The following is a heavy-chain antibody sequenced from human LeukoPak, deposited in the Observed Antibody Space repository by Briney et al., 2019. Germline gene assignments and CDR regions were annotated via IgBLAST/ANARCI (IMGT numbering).Heavy chain of an antibody. J-gene: IGHJ4*02. CDR2: IYTSGST. CDR3: ARGGSSSLSEDY. Sequence: SETLSLTCTVSGGSISSYYWSWIRQPAGKGLEWIGRIYTSGSTNYNPSLKSRVTISVDTSKNQFSLKLSSVTAADTAVYYCARGGSSSLSEDYWGQGTLVTVSS. V-gene: IGHV4-4*07. D-gene: IGHD6-6*01. CDR1: GGSISSYY.